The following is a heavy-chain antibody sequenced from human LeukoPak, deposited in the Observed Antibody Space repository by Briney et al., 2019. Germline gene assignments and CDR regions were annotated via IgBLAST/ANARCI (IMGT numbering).Heavy chain of an antibody. J-gene: IGHJ4*02. Sequence: GGSLTLSCAASGFSFSSYDMHWVRQAPGKGLEWVAVIWYDGSNKYHADSVKGRFTISRDTSKNTLYLQMNSLRAEDTAVYYCARDLGYPDYWGQGTLVAVSS. CDR2: IWYDGSNK. D-gene: IGHD3-16*02. CDR3: ARDLGYPDY. CDR1: GFSFSSYD. V-gene: IGHV3-33*01.